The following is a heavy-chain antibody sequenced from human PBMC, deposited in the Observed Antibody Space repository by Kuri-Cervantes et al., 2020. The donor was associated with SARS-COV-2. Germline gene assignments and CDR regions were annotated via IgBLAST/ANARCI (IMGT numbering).Heavy chain of an antibody. CDR1: GYTFTSYY. Sequence: ASVKVSCKASGYTFTSYYMHWVRQAPGQGLEWMGIINPSGGSTSYAQKFQGRVTMTTDTSTSTAYMELKSLRSDDTAVYYCARDRGYCSGGSCSHFGYWGQGTLVTVSS. V-gene: IGHV1-46*01. CDR2: INPSGGST. CDR3: ARDRGYCSGGSCSHFGY. J-gene: IGHJ4*02. D-gene: IGHD2-15*01.